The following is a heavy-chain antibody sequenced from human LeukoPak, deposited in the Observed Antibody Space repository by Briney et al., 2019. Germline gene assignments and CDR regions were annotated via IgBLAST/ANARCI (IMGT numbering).Heavy chain of an antibody. J-gene: IGHJ5*02. V-gene: IGHV4-34*01. CDR3: ARGAGITIFGVVTANWFDP. Sequence: SETLSLTCAVYGGSLSGYYWSWIRQPPGKGLEWIGEINHSGSTNYNPSLKSRVTISVDTSKNQFSLKLSSVTAADTAVYYCARGAGITIFGVVTANWFDPWGQGTLVTVSS. D-gene: IGHD3-3*01. CDR1: GGSLSGYY. CDR2: INHSGST.